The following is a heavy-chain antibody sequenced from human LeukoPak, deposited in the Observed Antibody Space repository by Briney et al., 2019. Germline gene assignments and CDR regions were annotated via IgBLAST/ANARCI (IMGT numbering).Heavy chain of an antibody. Sequence: GGSLRLSCAVSGITLSNYGMSWVRQVPGKGLEWVAGISDSGGSTNYADSVKSRFTISRDNRKNTLYLQMNSLRAEDTAVYFCAKRGVVIRVILVGFHKEAYYFDSWGQGALVTVSS. J-gene: IGHJ4*02. CDR2: ISDSGGST. CDR1: GITLSNYG. D-gene: IGHD3-22*01. CDR3: AKRGVVIRVILVGFHKEAYYFDS. V-gene: IGHV3-23*01.